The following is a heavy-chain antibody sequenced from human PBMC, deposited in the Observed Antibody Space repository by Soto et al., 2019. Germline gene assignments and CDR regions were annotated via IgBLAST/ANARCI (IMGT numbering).Heavy chain of an antibody. CDR1: GYAFTSYW. J-gene: IGHJ6*02. D-gene: IGHD3-22*01. Sequence: PGESLKISCKGSGYAFTSYWIAWVRQMPGKGLEWMGIIYPGDSDTRYSPSFQGRVTMTTDTSTSTAYMELRSLRSDDTAVYYCARVEFDDSSGYSIYYYYYGMDVWGQGTTVTVSS. CDR3: ARVEFDDSSGYSIYYYYYGMDV. CDR2: IYPGDSDT. V-gene: IGHV5-51*01.